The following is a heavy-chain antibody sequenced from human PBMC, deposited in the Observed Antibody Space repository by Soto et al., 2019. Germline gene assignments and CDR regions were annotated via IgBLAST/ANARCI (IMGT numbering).Heavy chain of an antibody. J-gene: IGHJ5*02. D-gene: IGHD3-22*01. CDR3: ARDRGPSSGYYPYWFDP. CDR1: GYTFTSYD. Sequence: GASVKVSCKASGYTFTSYDITWVRQAPGQGLEWMGGIIPIFGTANYAQKFQARVTITADESTSTAYMELSSLRSEDTAVYYCARDRGPSSGYYPYWFDPWGQGTLVTVSS. CDR2: IIPIFGTA. V-gene: IGHV1-69*13.